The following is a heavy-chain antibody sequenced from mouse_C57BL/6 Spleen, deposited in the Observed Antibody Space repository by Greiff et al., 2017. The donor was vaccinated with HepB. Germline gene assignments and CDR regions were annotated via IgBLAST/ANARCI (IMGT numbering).Heavy chain of an antibody. V-gene: IGHV1-52*01. J-gene: IGHJ1*03. CDR2: IDPSDSET. Sequence: QVQLQQPGAELVRPGSSVKLSCKASGYTFTSYWMHWVKQRPIQGLDWIGNIDPSDSETHYNQKFKDKATLTVDKSSSTAYMQLSSLTSEDSAVYYCARVTTVRYFDVWGTGTTVTVSS. CDR3: ARVTTVRYFDV. D-gene: IGHD1-1*01. CDR1: GYTFTSYW.